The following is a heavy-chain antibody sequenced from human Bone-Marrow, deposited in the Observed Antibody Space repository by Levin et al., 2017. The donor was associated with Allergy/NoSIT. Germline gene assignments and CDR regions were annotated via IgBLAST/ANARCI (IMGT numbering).Heavy chain of an antibody. CDR3: ARSYCSGGSCYSGDAFDI. CDR2: ISSSSSYI. D-gene: IGHD2-15*01. CDR1: GFTFSNYG. V-gene: IGHV3-21*01. Sequence: SGGSLRLSCAASGFTFSNYGMNWVRQAPGKGLEWVSSISSSSSYIYYADSVKGRFTISRDNAKNSLYLQMNSLRAEDTAVYYCARSYCSGGSCYSGDAFDIWGQGTMVTVSS. J-gene: IGHJ3*02.